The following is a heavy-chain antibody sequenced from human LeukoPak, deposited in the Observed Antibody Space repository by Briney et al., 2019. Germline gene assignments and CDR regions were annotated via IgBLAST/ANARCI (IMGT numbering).Heavy chain of an antibody. D-gene: IGHD2-21*01. Sequence: ASVKVSCKASGYTFTSYDINWVRQATGQGLEWMGWMNPNSGNTGYAQKFQGRVTMTRDTSISTAYMELSRLRSDDTAVYYCARHYCGGDCYIDYWGQGTLVTVSS. V-gene: IGHV1-8*01. CDR2: MNPNSGNT. CDR3: ARHYCGGDCYIDY. CDR1: GYTFTSYD. J-gene: IGHJ4*02.